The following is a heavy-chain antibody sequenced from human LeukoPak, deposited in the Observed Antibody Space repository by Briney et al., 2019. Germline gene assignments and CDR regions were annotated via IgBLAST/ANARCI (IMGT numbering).Heavy chain of an antibody. V-gene: IGHV4-4*07. CDR2: IYTSGST. CDR1: GGSISSYY. CDR3: ARDDYRGVTNFDP. J-gene: IGHJ5*02. Sequence: SETLSLTCTVSGGSISSYYWMWLRQPAGKELEWIGRIYTSGSTNYKPSLKSRITMSVDTFKNQFSLMLSSVTAADTAVYYCARDDYRGVTNFDPWGQGTLVTVS. D-gene: IGHD3-10*01.